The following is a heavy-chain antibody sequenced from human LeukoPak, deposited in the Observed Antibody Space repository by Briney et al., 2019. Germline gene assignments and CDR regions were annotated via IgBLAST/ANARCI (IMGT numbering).Heavy chain of an antibody. Sequence: EASVKVSCKASGYTFTGYYMHWVRQAPGQGLEWMGWINPNSGGTNYAQKFQGRVTMTRDTSISTAYMELSRLRSDDTAVYYCAGPFYGDYGYYYYYGMDVWGQGTTVTVSS. CDR1: GYTFTGYY. J-gene: IGHJ6*02. CDR2: INPNSGGT. V-gene: IGHV1-2*02. D-gene: IGHD4-17*01. CDR3: AGPFYGDYGYYYYYGMDV.